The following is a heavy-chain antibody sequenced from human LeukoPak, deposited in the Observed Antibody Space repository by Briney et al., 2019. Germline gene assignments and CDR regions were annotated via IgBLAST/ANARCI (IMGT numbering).Heavy chain of an antibody. Sequence: GGSLRLSCAASGFTFSSYAMSWVRQAPGKGLEWVSAISGSGGSTYYADSVKGRFTISRDNSKNTLYLQMNSLRAEDTAVYYCASTPSYYDSSGYYYVPFDYWGQGTLVTVSS. CDR2: ISGSGGST. V-gene: IGHV3-23*01. CDR3: ASTPSYYDSSGYYYVPFDY. D-gene: IGHD3-22*01. CDR1: GFTFSSYA. J-gene: IGHJ4*02.